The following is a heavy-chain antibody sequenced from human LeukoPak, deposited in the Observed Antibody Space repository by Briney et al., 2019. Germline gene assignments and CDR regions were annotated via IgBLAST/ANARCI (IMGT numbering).Heavy chain of an antibody. D-gene: IGHD6-13*01. V-gene: IGHV3-43*02. J-gene: IGHJ2*01. CDR2: ISGKGDNT. Sequence: PGESLRLSCAVSGYTYEEYAMHWVRQVPGQGLEWVALISGKGDNTQYAESVKGRFTVSRDNRKNSLSLQMDGLRVEDTALFYCAKDGYEAAGYFDLWGRGTLVTVSS. CDR1: GYTYEEYA. CDR3: AKDGYEAAGYFDL.